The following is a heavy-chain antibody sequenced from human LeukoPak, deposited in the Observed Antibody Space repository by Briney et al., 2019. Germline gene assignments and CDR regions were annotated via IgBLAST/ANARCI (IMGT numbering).Heavy chain of an antibody. CDR1: GYTFTSYY. J-gene: IGHJ4*02. Sequence: GASVKVSCKASGYTFTSYYVHWVRQAPGQGLEWMGIINPSGGSTSHAQKFQGRVTMTRDMSTSTVYMELSSLRAEDTAFYYCAINGGGDSGYGNFDYWGQGTLVTVSS. CDR3: AINGGGDSGYGNFDY. CDR2: INPSGGST. D-gene: IGHD5-12*01. V-gene: IGHV1-46*03.